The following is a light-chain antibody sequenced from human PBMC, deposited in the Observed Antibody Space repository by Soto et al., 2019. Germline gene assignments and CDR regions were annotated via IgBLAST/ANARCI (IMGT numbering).Light chain of an antibody. J-gene: IGKJ1*01. CDR3: QLYSGSPRT. Sequence: IRRTQSPATQCESPGARSTLSCRASQSVFSNLAWYQQQPGQAPRLLIYGASTRATGIPARFSGSESRTVSTLTISRLEPEDSGVYCCQLYSGSPRTFGQGTKVDI. CDR1: QSVFSN. CDR2: GAS. V-gene: IGKV3-15*01.